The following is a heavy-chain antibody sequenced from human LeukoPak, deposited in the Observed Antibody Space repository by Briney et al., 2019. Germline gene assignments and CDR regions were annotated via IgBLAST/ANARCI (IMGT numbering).Heavy chain of an antibody. J-gene: IGHJ4*02. CDR3: AKFPQSVGCTTQFDF. D-gene: IGHD4-11*01. Sequence: PGGSLRLSCAAYGFSFSYYWMNWVRQAPGQGLEWILSLSGSVGNTNYADPVKGRFTISTDNSKNTLYLQMNSLRAEDTAIYFCAKFPQSVGCTTQFDFWGQGTLVTVSS. CDR1: GFSFSYYW. V-gene: IGHV3-23*01. CDR2: LSGSVGNT.